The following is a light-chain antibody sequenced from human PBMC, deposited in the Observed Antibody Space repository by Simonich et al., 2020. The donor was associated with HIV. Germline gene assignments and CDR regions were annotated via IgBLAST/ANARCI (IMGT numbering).Light chain of an antibody. V-gene: IGKV3-15*01. J-gene: IGKJ2*01. CDR1: QSVSSN. CDR2: GAS. CDR3: QQYNNWPPRP. Sequence: EIVMTPSPVTLSVSPGERATLSCRASQSVSSNLAWYQQKPCQAPRLLIYGASTRATGIPARFSGSGSGTEFTLTISSLQSEDFAVYYCQQYNNWPPRPFGQGTKLEIK.